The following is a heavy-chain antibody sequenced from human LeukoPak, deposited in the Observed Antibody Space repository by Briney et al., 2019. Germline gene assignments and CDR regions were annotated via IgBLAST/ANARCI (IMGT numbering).Heavy chain of an antibody. D-gene: IGHD6-19*01. CDR2: INPNSGDT. CDR3: ARGYSSGWYYLHY. J-gene: IGHJ4*02. CDR1: GYTFTGCY. V-gene: IGHV1-2*02. Sequence: ASVKVSCKASGYTFTGCYMHWVRQAPGQGHEWMGWINPNSGDTNYAQKFQGRVTMTRDTSISTAYMELSRLRDDDTAVYYCARGYSSGWYYLHYWGQGTLVTVSS.